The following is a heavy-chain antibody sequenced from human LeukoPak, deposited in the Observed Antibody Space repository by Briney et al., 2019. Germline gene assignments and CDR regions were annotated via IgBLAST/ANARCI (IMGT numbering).Heavy chain of an antibody. CDR3: ARNKRADI. Sequence: GGSLRLSCAASGFTFSSYAMSWVRQAPGKGLEWVANIKQDGSEKNYVDSVKGRFTISRDNAKNSLSLQMISLRAEDTAVYYCARNKRADIWGQGTMVTVSS. CDR2: IKQDGSEK. J-gene: IGHJ3*02. CDR1: GFTFSSYA. V-gene: IGHV3-7*01. D-gene: IGHD1/OR15-1a*01.